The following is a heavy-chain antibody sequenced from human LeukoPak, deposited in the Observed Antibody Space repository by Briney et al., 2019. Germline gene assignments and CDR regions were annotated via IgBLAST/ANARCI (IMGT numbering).Heavy chain of an antibody. CDR2: INPNGGGT. CDR3: ARVDWNYVVADY. CDR1: GYTFTGYY. D-gene: IGHD1-7*01. J-gene: IGHJ4*02. Sequence: GASVKVSCKASGYTFTGYYMHWVRQAPGQGLEWMGWINPNGGGTNYAQKFQGRVTMTRDTSISTAYMELSRLRSDDTAVYYCARVDWNYVVADYWGQGTLVTVSS. V-gene: IGHV1-2*02.